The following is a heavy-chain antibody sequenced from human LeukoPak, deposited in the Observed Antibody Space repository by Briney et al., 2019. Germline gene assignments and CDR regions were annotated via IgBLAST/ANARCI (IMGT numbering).Heavy chain of an antibody. V-gene: IGHV4-31*03. CDR2: IYYSGST. Sequence: SETLSLTCTVSGGSISSSNYDWGWVRQHPGKGLEWIGYIYYSGSTYYNPSLKSRVTISVDTSKNQFSLKLSSVTAADTAVYYCAREKRGYWFDPWGQGTLVTVSS. CDR3: AREKRGYWFDP. D-gene: IGHD3-10*01. J-gene: IGHJ5*02. CDR1: GGSISSSNYD.